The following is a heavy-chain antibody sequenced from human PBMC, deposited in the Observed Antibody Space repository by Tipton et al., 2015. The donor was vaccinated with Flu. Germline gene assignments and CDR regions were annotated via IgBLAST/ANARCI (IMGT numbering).Heavy chain of an antibody. J-gene: IGHJ4*02. D-gene: IGHD6-6*01. CDR3: ARGSHSSSSPYYFDY. CDR2: IYTSGST. CDR1: GGSISSYY. V-gene: IGHV4-4*07. Sequence: TLSLTCTVSGGSISSYYWSWIRQPAGKGLEWIGRIYTSGSTNYNPSLKSRVTMSVDTSKNQFSLKLSSVTAADTAVYYCARGSHSSSSPYYFDYWGQGTLVTVSS.